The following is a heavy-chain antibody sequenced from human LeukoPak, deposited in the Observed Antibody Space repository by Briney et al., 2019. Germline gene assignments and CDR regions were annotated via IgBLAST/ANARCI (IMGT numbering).Heavy chain of an antibody. Sequence: GDSLKISFKALEYRFISIWIGGVRQMPGKGLEWMGIIYPGDSDTRYSPSFQAQVTISADKSIRTAYLQWSSLKASATAVYYYTRLRPLYSNSVLGDIDYWGQGTLVTVSS. J-gene: IGHJ4*02. CDR3: TRLRPLYSNSVLGDIDY. V-gene: IGHV5-51*01. CDR2: IYPGDSDT. CDR1: EYRFISIW. D-gene: IGHD4-11*01.